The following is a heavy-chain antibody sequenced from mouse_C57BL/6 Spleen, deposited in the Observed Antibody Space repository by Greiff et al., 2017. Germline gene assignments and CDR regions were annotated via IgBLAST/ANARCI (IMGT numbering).Heavy chain of an antibody. D-gene: IGHD3-3*01. V-gene: IGHV1-54*01. J-gene: IGHJ2*01. CDR2: INPGSGGT. Sequence: QVQLQQSGAELVRPGTSVKVSCKASGYAFTNYLIEWVKQRPGQGLEWIGVINPGSGGTNYNEKFKGKATLTADKSSSTAYMQLSSLTSEDSAVYFCARRGQGFDYWGQGTTLTVSS. CDR1: GYAFTNYL. CDR3: ARRGQGFDY.